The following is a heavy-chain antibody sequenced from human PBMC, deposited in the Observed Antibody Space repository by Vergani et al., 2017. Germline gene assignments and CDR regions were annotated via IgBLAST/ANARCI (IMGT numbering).Heavy chain of an antibody. CDR1: GFTFTSHS. Sequence: EVQLVESGGGLVQPGGSLRLSCAASGFTFTSHSMNWVRQAPGKGLEWVSSISSSSRYIYYLDSVKGRFTISRDNAKNSLFLQMNSLRAEDTAVYYCAREESSTSYCNDYWGQGTLVTV. CDR2: ISSSSRYI. J-gene: IGHJ4*02. CDR3: AREESSTSYCNDY. D-gene: IGHD2-2*01. V-gene: IGHV3-21*06.